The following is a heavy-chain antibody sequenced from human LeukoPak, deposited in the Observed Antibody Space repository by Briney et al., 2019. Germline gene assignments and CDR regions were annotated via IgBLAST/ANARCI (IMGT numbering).Heavy chain of an antibody. CDR3: ARTRYCSGATCYSPELFES. V-gene: IGHV4-38-2*01. J-gene: IGHJ4*02. Sequence: SETLSLTCAVSNYSISNGYYWGWIRQPPGKGLEWIGSIYHSGNTYYNPSLKSRVTISVDTSKNQFSLKLRSVTAADTAVYYCARTRYCSGATCYSPELFESWGQGTLVTVSS. D-gene: IGHD2-15*01. CDR1: NYSISNGYY. CDR2: IYHSGNT.